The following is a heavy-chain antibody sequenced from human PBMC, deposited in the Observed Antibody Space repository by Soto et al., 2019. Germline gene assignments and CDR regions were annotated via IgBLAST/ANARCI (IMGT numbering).Heavy chain of an antibody. CDR3: ARPGTWEYSSSGLHAFDI. CDR2: IIPIFGTA. CDR1: GGTFSSYA. Sequence: SVKVSCKASGGTFSSYAISWVRQAPGQGLEWMGGIIPIFGTANYAQKFQGRVTITADESTSTAYMELSSLRSEDTAMYYCARPGTWEYSSSGLHAFDIWGQGTMVTVSS. J-gene: IGHJ3*02. V-gene: IGHV1-69*13. D-gene: IGHD6-13*01.